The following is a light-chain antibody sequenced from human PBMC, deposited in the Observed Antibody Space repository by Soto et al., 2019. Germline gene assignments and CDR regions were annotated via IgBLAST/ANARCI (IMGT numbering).Light chain of an antibody. CDR3: QQSYSTPKIT. J-gene: IGKJ4*01. CDR1: QSISSY. CDR2: AAS. Sequence: IQMTQSPWSRSASVGDRVTIICRASQSISSYLNWYRPRPGKAPKLLIYAASSLQSGVPSRFSGSGSGTDFTLTISSLQPEDFATYYCQQSYSTPKITFGGGTKVDIK. V-gene: IGKV1-39*01.